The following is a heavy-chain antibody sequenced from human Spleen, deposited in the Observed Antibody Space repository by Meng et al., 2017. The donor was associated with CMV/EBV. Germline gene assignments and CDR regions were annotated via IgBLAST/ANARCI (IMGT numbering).Heavy chain of an antibody. J-gene: IGHJ4*02. Sequence: GESLKISCAASGFTFSSYAMHWVRQAPGKGLEWVSVISYDGSNKYYADSVKGRVTISRDNSQNTLYLPMNSPRADDTADYYCASDHNGVIGPAAKAGDYLGQGTLVTVSS. D-gene: IGHD2-2*01. CDR3: ASDHNGVIGPAAKAGDY. CDR2: ISYDGSNK. CDR1: GFTFSSYA. V-gene: IGHV3-30*04.